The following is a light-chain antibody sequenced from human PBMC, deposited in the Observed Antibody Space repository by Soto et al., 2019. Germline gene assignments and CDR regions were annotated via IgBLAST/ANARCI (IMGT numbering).Light chain of an antibody. V-gene: IGKV3-15*01. Sequence: EIVLTQSPGTLSLSPGERATLSCRASQSLTTNLAWYQQKPGQAPRLLIHDASTRATGIPARFSGSGSGTEFTLTISSLQSEDFAVYYCQQYDDWPLTFGQGTRLEIK. J-gene: IGKJ5*01. CDR2: DAS. CDR1: QSLTTN. CDR3: QQYDDWPLT.